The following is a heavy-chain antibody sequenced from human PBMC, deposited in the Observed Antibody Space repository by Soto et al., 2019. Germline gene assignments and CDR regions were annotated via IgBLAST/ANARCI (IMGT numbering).Heavy chain of an antibody. CDR1: RYPFTTYI. D-gene: IGHD2-21*01. J-gene: IGHJ4*02. CDR3: ASGHCDNLCHNDY. V-gene: IGHV1-3*01. CDR2: INAGNGNT. Sequence: ASVKVSCKASRYPFTTYILYWLRQAPGQRLEWMGWINAGNGNTKYSQKFQDRVTITRDTSAGTAYMELSSLRSEDTAVYYCASGHCDNLCHNDYWGQGTLVTVSS.